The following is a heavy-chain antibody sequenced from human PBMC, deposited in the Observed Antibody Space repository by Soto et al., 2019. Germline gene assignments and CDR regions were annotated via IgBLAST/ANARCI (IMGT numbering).Heavy chain of an antibody. J-gene: IGHJ4*02. Sequence: PAVKVSCKASGYTFTSYGISWVRQAPGQGLEWMGWISGFNGNTNYAQKFQGRVSMTTDTSTSTAYMELRSLGSDDTAVYYCAREIIPASPKQFDYWGQGTLVTGSS. CDR2: ISGFNGNT. V-gene: IGHV1-18*01. CDR1: GYTFTSYG. CDR3: AREIIPASPKQFDY. D-gene: IGHD2-2*02.